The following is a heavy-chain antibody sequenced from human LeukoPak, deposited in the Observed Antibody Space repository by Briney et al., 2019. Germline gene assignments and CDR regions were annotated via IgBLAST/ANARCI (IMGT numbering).Heavy chain of an antibody. CDR1: GFTFSSYS. Sequence: SGGSLRLSCAASGFTFSSYSMNWVRQAPGKGLEWVSYISSSSSTIYYADSVKGRFTISRDNAKNSLYLQMNSLRAEDTAVYYCAKGGVPATAIPVFDYWGQGTLVTVSS. J-gene: IGHJ4*02. CDR3: AKGGVPATAIPVFDY. V-gene: IGHV3-48*01. CDR2: ISSSSSTI. D-gene: IGHD2-2*02.